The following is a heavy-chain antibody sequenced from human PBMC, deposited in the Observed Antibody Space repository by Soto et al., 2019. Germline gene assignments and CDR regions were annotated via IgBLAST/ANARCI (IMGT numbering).Heavy chain of an antibody. CDR2: ISYDGSNK. CDR3: ARSGYSYGRAYYFDY. Sequence: QVQLVESGGGVVQPGRSLRLSCAASGFTFSSYAMHWVRQAPGKGLEWVAVISYDGSNKYYADSVKGRFTISRDSSKNTLYLQMNSLRAEDTAVYYCARSGYSYGRAYYFDYWGQGTLVTVSS. CDR1: GFTFSSYA. V-gene: IGHV3-30-3*01. J-gene: IGHJ4*02. D-gene: IGHD5-18*01.